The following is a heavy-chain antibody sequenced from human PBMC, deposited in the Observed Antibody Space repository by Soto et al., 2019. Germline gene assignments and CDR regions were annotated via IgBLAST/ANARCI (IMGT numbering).Heavy chain of an antibody. CDR1: GFPSSSNA. CDR3: AKDRYCSSTSCYAGFDP. D-gene: IGHD2-2*01. CDR2: ISGSGGST. V-gene: IGHV3-23*01. Sequence: GGSLRLSCAASGFPSSSNAMSWVRQAPGKGLEWVSAISGSGGSTFYADSVKGRFTISRDTSKNTLYLQMNSLRAEDTAVYYCAKDRYCSSTSCYAGFDPWGQGTLVTVSS. J-gene: IGHJ5*02.